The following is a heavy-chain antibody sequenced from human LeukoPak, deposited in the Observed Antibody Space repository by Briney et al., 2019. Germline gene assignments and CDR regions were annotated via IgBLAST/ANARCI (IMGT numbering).Heavy chain of an antibody. CDR1: GYTFTSYG. D-gene: IGHD3-22*01. V-gene: IGHV1-18*01. CDR3: ARGHYYDSSGYPNFDY. J-gene: IGHJ4*02. CDR2: ISAYNGNT. Sequence: ASVKVSCKASGYTFTSYGISWVRQAPGQGLEWMGWISAYNGNTNYAQKLQGRVTMTTDTSTSTAYMELRCLRSDDTAVYYCARGHYYDSSGYPNFDYWGQGTLVTVSS.